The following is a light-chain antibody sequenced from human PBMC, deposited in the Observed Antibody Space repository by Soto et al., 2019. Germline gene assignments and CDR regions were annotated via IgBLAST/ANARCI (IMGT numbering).Light chain of an antibody. CDR2: EVS. Sequence: QSALTQPASVSGSPGQSITISCTGTSSDIGGYNYVSWYQQHPGKAPKLMIYEVSTRPSGVSNRFSGSKSGNTASLTISGLQAEDEADYHCSSFSVSRTLVFGGGTKLTVL. J-gene: IGLJ3*02. CDR1: SSDIGGYNY. V-gene: IGLV2-14*01. CDR3: SSFSVSRTLV.